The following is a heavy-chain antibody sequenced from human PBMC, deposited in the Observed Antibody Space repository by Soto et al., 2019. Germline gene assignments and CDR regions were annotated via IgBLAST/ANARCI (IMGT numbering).Heavy chain of an antibody. V-gene: IGHV3-23*01. D-gene: IGHD7-27*01. CDR3: AKAELGMDAFDI. CDR2: ISGLGNRV. J-gene: IGHJ3*02. Sequence: EAQLLESGGDLVQPGGSLRLSCEASGFTFNKHAINWVRQAPGKGLEGVSSISGLGNRVYYADSVKGRFTISRDNSKNTVYLQMSSLRAEDTAIFYCAKAELGMDAFDIWGPGTSVTVSS. CDR1: GFTFNKHA.